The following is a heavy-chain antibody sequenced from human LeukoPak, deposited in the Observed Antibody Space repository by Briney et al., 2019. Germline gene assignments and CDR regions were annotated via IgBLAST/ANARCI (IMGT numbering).Heavy chain of an antibody. CDR1: GYTFTTYW. V-gene: IGHV5-51*01. Sequence: GESLKISCKGSGYTFTTYWIGWVRQMPGKGLEWMGIIYPGASDPRYSPSFQGQVTISADKSISTAYLKWSSLKASDSAMYYCVRHGLGSSWFGFDYWGQGTLVTVSS. CDR3: VRHGLGSSWFGFDY. J-gene: IGHJ4*02. D-gene: IGHD6-13*01. CDR2: IYPGASDP.